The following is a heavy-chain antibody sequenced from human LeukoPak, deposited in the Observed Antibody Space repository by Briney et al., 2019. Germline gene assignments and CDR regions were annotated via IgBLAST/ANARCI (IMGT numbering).Heavy chain of an antibody. V-gene: IGHV1-69*13. D-gene: IGHD2-21*01. CDR1: GGTFSSYA. CDR2: VIPIFGTA. CDR3: ARAGCGGDCYAY. Sequence: SVKVSCKASGGTFSSYAISWVRQAPGQGLEWMGGVIPIFGTANYAQKFQGRVTITADESTSTAYMELSSLRSEDTAVHYCARAGCGGDCYAYWGQGTLVTVSS. J-gene: IGHJ4*02.